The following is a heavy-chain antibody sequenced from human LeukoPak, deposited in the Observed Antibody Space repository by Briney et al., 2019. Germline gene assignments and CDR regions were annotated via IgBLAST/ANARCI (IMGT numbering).Heavy chain of an antibody. V-gene: IGHV3-23*01. CDR1: GFTFSSYA. CDR3: ASRQGLGWHYVN. J-gene: IGHJ4*02. CDR2: ISDSGGST. Sequence: GGSLRLSCVGSGFTFSSYAMSWVRQVPGKGLEWVSGISDSGGSTYYADSVKGRFTISRDNSKNTLYLQMNSLRAEDTAVYYCASRQGLGWHYVNWGQGTLVTVSS. D-gene: IGHD3-10*02.